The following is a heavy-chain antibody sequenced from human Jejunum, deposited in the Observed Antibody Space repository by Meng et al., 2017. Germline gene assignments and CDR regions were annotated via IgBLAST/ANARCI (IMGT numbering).Heavy chain of an antibody. V-gene: IGHV7-4-1*02. CDR2: INTNTGNS. CDR3: AKTGYSGYDLDY. D-gene: IGHD5-12*01. CDR1: GYIFTKHA. J-gene: IGHJ4*02. Sequence: QVQLVQSGTEVKKPEASVKVSCKASGYIFTKHAMNWVRQAPGQGLEWMGWINTNTGNSNYAQGFTGRFVFSVDTSVSTAYLQINNLRAEDTAVYYCAKTGYSGYDLDYWGQGTLVTVSS.